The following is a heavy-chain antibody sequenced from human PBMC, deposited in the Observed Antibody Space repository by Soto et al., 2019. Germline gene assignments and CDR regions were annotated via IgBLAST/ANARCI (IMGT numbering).Heavy chain of an antibody. CDR1: GGSISSGGYY. CDR2: IYYSGST. J-gene: IGHJ5*02. Sequence: PSETLSLTCTVSGGSISSGGYYWSWIRQHPWKGLEWIGYIYYSGSTYYNPSLKSRVTISVDTSKNQFSLKLSSVTAADTAVYYCARDKMVRGVTSNWFDPWGQGTLVTVSS. V-gene: IGHV4-31*03. D-gene: IGHD3-10*01. CDR3: ARDKMVRGVTSNWFDP.